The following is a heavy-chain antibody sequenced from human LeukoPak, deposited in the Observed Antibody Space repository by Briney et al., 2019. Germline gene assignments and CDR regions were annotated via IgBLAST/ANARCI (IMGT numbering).Heavy chain of an antibody. CDR2: ITGTGGST. J-gene: IGHJ3*02. D-gene: IGHD1-1*01. CDR3: AKLRATRPWYNDAFDI. CDR1: GFTFTSYA. Sequence: GGALRLSCAASGFTFTSYAMSWGRQAPGEGVGWVSAITGTGGSTYYAASVKGRFTVSRDNSKNTLYLQMSSLRAGDTAMYYRAKLRATRPWYNDAFDIWGQGTSVTLSS. V-gene: IGHV3-23*01.